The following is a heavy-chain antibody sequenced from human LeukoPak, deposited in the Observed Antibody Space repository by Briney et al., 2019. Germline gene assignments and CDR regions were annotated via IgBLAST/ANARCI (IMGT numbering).Heavy chain of an antibody. CDR3: ARGAHIVVVTAIRYLDY. CDR1: GYTFTSYY. Sequence: ASVKVSCKASGYTFTSYYMHWVRQAPGQGLEWMGIINPSGGSTSYAQKFQGRVTMTRDTSTSTVYMELSSLRSEDTAVYYCARGAHIVVVTAIRYLDYWGQGTLVTVSS. V-gene: IGHV1-46*01. CDR2: INPSGGST. D-gene: IGHD2-21*02. J-gene: IGHJ4*02.